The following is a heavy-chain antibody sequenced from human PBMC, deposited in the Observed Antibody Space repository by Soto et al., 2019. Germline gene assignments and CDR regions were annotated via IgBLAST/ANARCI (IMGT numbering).Heavy chain of an antibody. CDR1: GGSISSYY. V-gene: IGHV4-59*08. D-gene: IGHD3-9*01. Sequence: SETLSLTCTVSGGSISSYYWSWIRQPPGKGLEWIGYIYYSGSTNYNPSLKSRVTISVDTSKNQFSLKLSSVTAADTAVYYCARLPIAPGTLYDILTASSPHYYYYMDVWGKGTTVTVSS. CDR2: IYYSGST. J-gene: IGHJ6*03. CDR3: ARLPIAPGTLYDILTASSPHYYYYMDV.